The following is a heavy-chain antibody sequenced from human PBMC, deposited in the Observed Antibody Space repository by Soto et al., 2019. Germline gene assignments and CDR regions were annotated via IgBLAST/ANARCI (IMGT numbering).Heavy chain of an antibody. J-gene: IGHJ6*02. V-gene: IGHV3-33*08. Sequence: PGGSLRLSCAASGFSFSSYGMHWVRQAPGKGLEWVAVIWYDGSNKYYADSVKGRFTISRDNSKNTLYLQMNSLRAEDTAVYYSARDYGGRDGYNFYGMDVWGQGTTVTVSS. CDR3: ARDYGGRDGYNFYGMDV. D-gene: IGHD5-12*01. CDR2: IWYDGSNK. CDR1: GFSFSSYG.